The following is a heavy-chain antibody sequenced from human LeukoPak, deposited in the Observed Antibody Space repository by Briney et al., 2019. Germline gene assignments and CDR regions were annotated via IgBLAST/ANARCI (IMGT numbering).Heavy chain of an antibody. CDR1: GGSFSGYY. V-gene: IGHV4-34*01. J-gene: IGHJ4*02. CDR3: ARGLAVAGDPFDY. D-gene: IGHD6-19*01. CDR2: INHSGST. Sequence: PSETLSLTCAVYGGSFSGYYWSWIRQPPGKGLEWIGEINHSGSTNYNPSLKSRVTISVDTSKNQFSLKLSSVTAADTAVYYCARGLAVAGDPFDYWGQGTLVTVSS.